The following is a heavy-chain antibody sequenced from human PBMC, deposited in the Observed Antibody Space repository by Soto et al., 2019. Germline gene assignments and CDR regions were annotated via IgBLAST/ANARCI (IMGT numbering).Heavy chain of an antibody. CDR1: GGSFSGYY. Sequence: SETLSLTCAVYGGSFSGYYWSWIRQPPGKGLEWIGEINHSGSTNYNPSLKSRVTISVDTSKNQFSLKLSSVTAADTAVYYCARGISARYYYHYGMDVWGQGTTVTVSS. J-gene: IGHJ6*02. CDR3: ARGISARYYYHYGMDV. V-gene: IGHV4-34*01. D-gene: IGHD6-6*01. CDR2: INHSGST.